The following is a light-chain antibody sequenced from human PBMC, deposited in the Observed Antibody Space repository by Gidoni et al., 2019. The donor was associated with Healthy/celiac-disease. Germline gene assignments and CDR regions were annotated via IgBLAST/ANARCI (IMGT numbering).Light chain of an antibody. CDR3: QQYYSTPPA. J-gene: IGKJ1*01. Sequence: IVMTQSLDSLALSLGERATINCNSSQSVLYSSNNKNYLAWYQPKPGQPPKLLIYWASTRESGVPDQFSGSGSGTDFTLTISRLQAEDVAVYYCQQYYSTPPAFGQGTKVEIK. CDR1: QSVLYSSNNKNY. V-gene: IGKV4-1*01. CDR2: WAS.